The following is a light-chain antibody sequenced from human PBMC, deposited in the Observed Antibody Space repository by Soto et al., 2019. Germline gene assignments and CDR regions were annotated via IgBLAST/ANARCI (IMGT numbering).Light chain of an antibody. V-gene: IGKV1D-16*01. CDR3: QRYNSYPLT. CDR2: AAS. Sequence: DIQMTQSPSSLSTSVGDRVTITCRASQGISTWLAWYQQKPEKAPKSLIYAASNLQSGVPSRFSGSGSGTDFTLTISSLQPEDFATYYCQRYNSYPLTFGGGTKVDIK. CDR1: QGISTW. J-gene: IGKJ4*01.